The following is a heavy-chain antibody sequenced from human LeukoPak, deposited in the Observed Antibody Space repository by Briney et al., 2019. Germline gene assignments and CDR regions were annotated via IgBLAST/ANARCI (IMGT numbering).Heavy chain of an antibody. CDR1: GDSVSSNSAA. CDR2: TYYRSKWYN. J-gene: IGHJ6*02. D-gene: IGHD2-15*01. Sequence: SQTLSLNCAISGDSVSSNSAAWNWIRQSPSRGLEWLGRTYYRSKWYNDYAVSVKSRITINPDTSKNQFSLQLNSVTPEDTAVYYCARSVVVAATHLGTSDYYGMDVWGQGTTVTVSS. V-gene: IGHV6-1*01. CDR3: ARSVVVAATHLGTSDYYGMDV.